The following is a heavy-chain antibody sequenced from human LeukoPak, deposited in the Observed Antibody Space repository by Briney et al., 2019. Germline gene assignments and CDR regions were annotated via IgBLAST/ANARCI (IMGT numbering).Heavy chain of an antibody. Sequence: PGGSLRLSCAASGFTFSSYAMSWVRQAPGKGLEWVSAISGSGGSTYYADSVKGRFTISRDNSKNTLYLQMNSLRAEDTAVYYCAKGGDYDFWTAPRRWYYCYGMDVWGQGTTVTVSS. CDR2: ISGSGGST. CDR3: AKGGDYDFWTAPRRWYYCYGMDV. CDR1: GFTFSSYA. V-gene: IGHV3-23*01. J-gene: IGHJ6*02. D-gene: IGHD3-3*01.